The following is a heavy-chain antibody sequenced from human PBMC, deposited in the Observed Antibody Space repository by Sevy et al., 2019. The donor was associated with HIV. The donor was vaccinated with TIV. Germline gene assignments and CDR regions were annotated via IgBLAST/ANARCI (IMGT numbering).Heavy chain of an antibody. Sequence: SGPTLVKPTQTLTLTCTFSGFSLSTSGVGVGWIRQPPGKALEWLTLIYWDDDKRYTPSLKSGLTITKDNSTSQVVLTMTNMDPVDTATYFCARFNYGDYTAYFDFWGQGTLVTVSS. CDR3: ARFNYGDYTAYFDF. V-gene: IGHV2-5*02. CDR2: IYWDDDK. D-gene: IGHD4-17*01. J-gene: IGHJ4*02. CDR1: GFSLSTSGVG.